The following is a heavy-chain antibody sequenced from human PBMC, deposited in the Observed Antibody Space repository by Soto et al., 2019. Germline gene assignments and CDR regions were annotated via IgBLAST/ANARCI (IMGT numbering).Heavy chain of an antibody. V-gene: IGHV3-23*01. J-gene: IGHJ4*02. CDR2: ISSIGGST. D-gene: IGHD6-19*01. CDR3: AKDRYSSGWYIYDY. Sequence: GGSLRLSCTASGFTFSNYALSWVRQAPGKGPEWVSGISSIGGSTHYADSVRGRFTISRDTSKSTVYLQMNSLRVEDTAIYYCAKDRYSSGWYIYDYWGQGTLVTVSS. CDR1: GFTFSNYA.